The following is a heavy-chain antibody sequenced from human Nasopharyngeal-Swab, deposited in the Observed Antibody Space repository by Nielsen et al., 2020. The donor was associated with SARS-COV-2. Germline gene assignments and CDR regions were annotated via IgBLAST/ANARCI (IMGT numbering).Heavy chain of an antibody. V-gene: IGHV4-4*02. CDR3: ARDPRLVTMVRGAYYYYYYGMDV. CDR1: GGSISSSNW. J-gene: IGHJ6*02. Sequence: GSLSLSCAVSGGSISSSNWWSWVRQPPGKGLEWIGEIYHSGSTNYNPSLKSRVTISVDKSKNQFSLKLSSVTAADTAVYYCARDPRLVTMVRGAYYYYYYGMDVWGQGTTVTVSS. CDR2: IYHSGST. D-gene: IGHD3-10*01.